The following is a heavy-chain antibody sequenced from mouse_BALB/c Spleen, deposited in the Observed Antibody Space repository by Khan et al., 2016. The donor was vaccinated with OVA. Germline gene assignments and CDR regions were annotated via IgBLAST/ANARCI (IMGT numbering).Heavy chain of an antibody. J-gene: IGHJ2*01. D-gene: IGHD4-1*01. Sequence: EVQLQESGPGLVKPSQSLSFTCSVTGYSITSGCYWNWIRQFPGNKPEWMGYISYDGINNYNPSLKKRISITRATSKNQFFLKLNSVTIEDTATYYCARDKTAPYYFDYVGQSTTLTFSS. CDR2: ISYDGIN. V-gene: IGHV3-6*02. CDR3: ARDKTAPYYFDY. CDR1: GYSITSGCY.